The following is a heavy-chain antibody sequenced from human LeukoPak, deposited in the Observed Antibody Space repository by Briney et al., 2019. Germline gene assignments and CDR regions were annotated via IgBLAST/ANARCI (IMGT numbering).Heavy chain of an antibody. CDR2: IKQDGGEK. Sequence: GGSLRLTCAASGFTFSSDWMAWVRQAPGKGLEWVANIKQDGGEKFYLDSVKGRFTISRDNSRNSLYLQMNSLRAEDTAVNYCARVSAEWLLSYWGQGTLVTVSS. D-gene: IGHD3-3*01. V-gene: IGHV3-7*01. CDR3: ARVSAEWLLSY. CDR1: GFTFSSDW. J-gene: IGHJ4*02.